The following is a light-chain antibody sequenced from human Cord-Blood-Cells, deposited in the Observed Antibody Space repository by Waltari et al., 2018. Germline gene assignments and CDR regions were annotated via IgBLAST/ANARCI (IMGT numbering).Light chain of an antibody. V-gene: IGLV2-14*01. Sequence: QSALTQPASVSGSPGQSIPIPCTGTSRDVGGYNYGSGYQQHPGTAPNLLIYEVSNRPSGVSNRFSGSKSGNTASLTISGLQAEDEADYYCSSYTSSSTLDVVFGGGTKLTVL. CDR1: SRDVGGYNY. J-gene: IGLJ2*01. CDR3: SSYTSSSTLDVV. CDR2: EVS.